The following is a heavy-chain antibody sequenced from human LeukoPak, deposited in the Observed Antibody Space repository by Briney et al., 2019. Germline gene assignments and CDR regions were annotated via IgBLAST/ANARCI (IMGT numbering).Heavy chain of an antibody. V-gene: IGHV1-2*02. J-gene: IGHJ3*02. CDR2: INPNSGGT. CDR3: ARDRGGSYWDDAFDI. D-gene: IGHD1-26*01. CDR1: GYTFTGYY. Sequence: GASVKVSCKASGYTFTGYYMHWVRQAPGQGLEWMGWINPNSGGTNYAQKFQGRVTMTRDTSISTAYMELSRLRSDDTAVYYCARDRGGSYWDDAFDIWGQGTMVTVSS.